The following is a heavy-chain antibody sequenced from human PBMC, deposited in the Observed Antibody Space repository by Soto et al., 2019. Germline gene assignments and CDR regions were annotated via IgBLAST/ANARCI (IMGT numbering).Heavy chain of an antibody. J-gene: IGHJ4*02. V-gene: IGHV1-18*01. CDR2: ISAYNGNT. CDR1: GDTFTSYG. Sequence: XSGKVSFKASGDTFTSYGIIWVRQAPGQGLEWMGWISAYNGNTNYAQKLQGRVTMTTDTSTSTAYMELRSLRSDDTAVYYCARDIGTYYDFWSGPLDYWGQGTLVTVSS. D-gene: IGHD3-3*01. CDR3: ARDIGTYYDFWSGPLDY.